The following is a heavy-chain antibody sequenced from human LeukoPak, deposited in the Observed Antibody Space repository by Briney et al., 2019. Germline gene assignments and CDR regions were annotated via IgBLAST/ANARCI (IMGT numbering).Heavy chain of an antibody. CDR3: ARVVAAVALRDYHYVDV. Sequence: GGSLRLSCAASGFTVSSRSMNWVRQAPGKGLECVSIIYSGEVTSYADSVKGRFTISRDSGTNTLLLQMDNLRADDTAVYYCARVVAAVALRDYHYVDVWGKGTTVTVSS. D-gene: IGHD2-15*01. CDR1: GFTVSSRS. J-gene: IGHJ6*03. V-gene: IGHV3-53*01. CDR2: IYSGEVT.